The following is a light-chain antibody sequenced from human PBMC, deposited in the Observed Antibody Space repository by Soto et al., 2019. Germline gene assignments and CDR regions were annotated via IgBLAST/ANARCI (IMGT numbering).Light chain of an antibody. CDR2: GAS. CDR3: QQYGSSRT. CDR1: QSVSGSY. Sequence: EIVLTQSPDTLSLSPGERATLSCRASQSVSGSYLAWYQHKPGQAPSLLIYGASSRATGIPDRFSGSGSGTDFILTISRVEPEDFAEYYCQQYGSSRTVGQGTKGEIK. V-gene: IGKV3-20*01. J-gene: IGKJ1*01.